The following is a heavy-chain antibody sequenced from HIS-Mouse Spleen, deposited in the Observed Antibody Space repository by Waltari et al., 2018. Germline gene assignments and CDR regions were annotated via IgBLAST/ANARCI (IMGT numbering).Heavy chain of an antibody. J-gene: IGHJ4*02. D-gene: IGHD6-19*01. V-gene: IGHV2-70*15. Sequence: QVTLRESGTALVKPTQTLTLTCTFSGFSLRTSGMCVSWIRQPPGKALEWLARIDWDDDKYYSTSLKTRLTISRDTSKNQVVLTMTNMDPLDTATYYCARIAEGYTSGWYAFDYWGQGTLVTVSS. CDR2: IDWDDDK. CDR1: GFSLRTSGMC. CDR3: ARIAEGYTSGWYAFDY.